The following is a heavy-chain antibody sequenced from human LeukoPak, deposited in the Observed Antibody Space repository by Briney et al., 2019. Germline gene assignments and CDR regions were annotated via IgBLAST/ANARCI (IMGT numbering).Heavy chain of an antibody. V-gene: IGHV1-18*01. CDR2: ISAYNGNT. CDR3: ARDESYVVGATMVDY. D-gene: IGHD1-26*01. J-gene: IGHJ4*02. CDR1: GYTFTSYG. Sequence: GASVKVSCKASGYTFTSYGISWVRQAPGQGLEWMGWISAYNGNTNYAQKLQGRVTMTTDTSTSTAYVELGSLRSDDTAVYYCARDESYVVGATMVDYWGQGTLVTVSS.